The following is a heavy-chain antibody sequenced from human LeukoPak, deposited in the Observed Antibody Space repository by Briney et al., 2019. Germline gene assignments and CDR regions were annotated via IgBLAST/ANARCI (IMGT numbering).Heavy chain of an antibody. D-gene: IGHD3-3*01. V-gene: IGHV4-34*01. J-gene: IGHJ4*02. CDR2: INHSGSA. CDR1: GGSFSGYY. CDR3: ARGPDFYDFWSGYWDY. Sequence: SETLSLTCAVYGGSFSGYYWSWIRQPPGKGLEWIGEINHSGSANYNPSFKSRVTISVDTSKNQFSLKLSSVTAADTAVYYCARGPDFYDFWSGYWDYWGQGTLVTVSS.